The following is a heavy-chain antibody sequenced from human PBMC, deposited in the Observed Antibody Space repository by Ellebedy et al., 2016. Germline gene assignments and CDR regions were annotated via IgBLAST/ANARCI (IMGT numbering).Heavy chain of an antibody. CDR3: ARSASTVVTINYYYYYMDV. CDR2: TYYRSKWYN. V-gene: IGHV6-1*01. CDR1: GDSVSSNSAA. Sequence: SQTLSLTXXISGDSVSSNSAAWNWIRQSPSRGLEWLGRTYYRSKWYNDYAVSVKSRITINPDTSKNQFSLQLNSVTPEDTAVYYCARSASTVVTINYYYYYMDVWGKGTTVTVSS. J-gene: IGHJ6*03. D-gene: IGHD4-23*01.